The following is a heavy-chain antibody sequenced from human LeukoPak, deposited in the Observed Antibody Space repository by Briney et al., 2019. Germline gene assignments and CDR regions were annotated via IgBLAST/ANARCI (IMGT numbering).Heavy chain of an antibody. Sequence: GGSLRLSCAASGFTFSSYSMNWVRQAPGKGLEWVSAISGSGGSTYYADSVKGRFTISRDNSKNTLYLQMNSLRAEDTAVYYCAGVSGYDYEGYYFDYWGQGTLVTVSS. CDR2: ISGSGGST. CDR1: GFTFSSYS. V-gene: IGHV3-23*01. J-gene: IGHJ4*02. CDR3: AGVSGYDYEGYYFDY. D-gene: IGHD5-12*01.